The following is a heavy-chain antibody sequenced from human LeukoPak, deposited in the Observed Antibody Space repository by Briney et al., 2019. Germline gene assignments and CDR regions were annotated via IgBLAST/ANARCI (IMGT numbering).Heavy chain of an antibody. CDR3: ARDRVTVQPPEYYFDY. V-gene: IGHV3-30*04. J-gene: IGHJ4*02. D-gene: IGHD2-21*02. Sequence: GGSLRLSCAASGFTFSSYAMHWDRQAPGKGLEWVAVISYDGSNKYYADSVKGRFTISRDNSKNTLYLQMNSLRAEDTAVYYCARDRVTVQPPEYYFDYWGQGTLVTVSS. CDR1: GFTFSSYA. CDR2: ISYDGSNK.